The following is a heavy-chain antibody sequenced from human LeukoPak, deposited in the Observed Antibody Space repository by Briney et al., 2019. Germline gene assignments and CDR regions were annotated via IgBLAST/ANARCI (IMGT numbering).Heavy chain of an antibody. CDR2: LYYSGST. CDR1: GGSVSSSSYY. D-gene: IGHD6-19*01. Sequence: SETLSLTCSVSGGSVSSSSYYWSWIRQPPGKGLEWIGYLYYSGSTNYNPSLKSRVTISVDTSKNQLSLKLSSVTAADTAVYYCARGRTGIGVAGTGIYYYYGMDVWGQGTTVTVSS. CDR3: ARGRTGIGVAGTGIYYYYGMDV. J-gene: IGHJ6*02. V-gene: IGHV4-61*01.